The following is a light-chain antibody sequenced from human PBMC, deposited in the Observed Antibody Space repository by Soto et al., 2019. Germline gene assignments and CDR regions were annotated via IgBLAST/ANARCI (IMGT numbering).Light chain of an antibody. Sequence: QSALTQPASLSGSPGQSITISCTGTSSDVGGYNYVSWYQQHPGKAPKLMIYDVSNWPSGVSNRFSGSKSGNTASLTISGLQAEDEADYYCSSYTDSSPFVFGTGTKVTVL. CDR1: SSDVGGYNY. CDR3: SSYTDSSPFV. CDR2: DVS. V-gene: IGLV2-14*01. J-gene: IGLJ1*01.